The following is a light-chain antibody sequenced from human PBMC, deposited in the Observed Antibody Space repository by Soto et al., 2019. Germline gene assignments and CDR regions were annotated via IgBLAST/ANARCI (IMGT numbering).Light chain of an antibody. CDR1: ENVRTF. J-gene: IGKJ1*01. CDR3: QQHSHWPPWT. Sequence: EVVLTQSPATLSLAPGERATLSCRASENVRTFVDWYQQKPGQAPSLLIYVASNRATGIPARFSGSGSGTDCTLTISDLEPEDFAVYYCQQHSHWPPWTLVQGTRVEIQ. CDR2: VAS. V-gene: IGKV3-11*01.